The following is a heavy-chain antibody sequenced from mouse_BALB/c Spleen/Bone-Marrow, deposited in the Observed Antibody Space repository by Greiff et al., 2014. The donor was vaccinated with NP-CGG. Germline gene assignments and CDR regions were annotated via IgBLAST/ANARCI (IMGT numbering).Heavy chain of an antibody. CDR2: INPDNGST. CDR1: GYSFTGYY. Sequence: EVQLQQSGPELVKPGASVKISCKASGYSFTGYYMHWVKQSHVKSLEWIGRINPDNGSTNYDQNFKDKATMTVDKSSSTAYLELHSLTSKGSAVYYCARDGRDWYRWYDWFAYWGQGTLVTVSA. D-gene: IGHD2-14*01. V-gene: IGHV1-26*01. CDR3: ARDGRDWYRWYDWFAY. J-gene: IGHJ3*01.